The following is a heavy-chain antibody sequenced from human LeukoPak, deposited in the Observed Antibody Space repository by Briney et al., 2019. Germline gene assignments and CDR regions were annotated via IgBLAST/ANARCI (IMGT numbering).Heavy chain of an antibody. CDR3: ARGLKRGYRDTSGYYFDY. J-gene: IGHJ4*02. CDR2: INHSGST. D-gene: IGHD4-17*01. Sequence: KSSETLSLTCAVYGGSFRGYYWSWIRQPPGKGLEWIGEINHSGSTNYNPSLKSRVTISVDTSKNQFSLKLSSVTAADTAVYYCARGLKRGYRDTSGYYFDYWGQGTLVTVSS. V-gene: IGHV4-34*01. CDR1: GGSFRGYY.